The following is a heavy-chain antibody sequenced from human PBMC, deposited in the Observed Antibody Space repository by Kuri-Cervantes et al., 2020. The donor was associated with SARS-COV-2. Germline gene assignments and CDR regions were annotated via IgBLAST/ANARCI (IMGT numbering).Heavy chain of an antibody. J-gene: IGHJ4*02. CDR1: GYTFTSYA. Sequence: ASVKVSCKASGYTFTSYAMHWVRQAPGQRLEWMGWSNAGNGNTKYSQEFQGRVTITRDTSASTAYMELSSLRSEDMAVYYCARSPGDGDYDPFDYWGQGTLVTVSS. CDR3: ARSPGDGDYDPFDY. CDR2: SNAGNGNT. D-gene: IGHD4-17*01. V-gene: IGHV1-3*02.